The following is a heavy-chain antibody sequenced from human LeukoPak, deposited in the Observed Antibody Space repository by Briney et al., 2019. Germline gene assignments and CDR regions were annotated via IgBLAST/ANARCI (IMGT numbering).Heavy chain of an antibody. CDR2: INPSGGST. CDR1: GYTFTSYY. D-gene: IGHD3-10*01. Sequence: ASVKVSCKASGYTFTSYYMHWVRQAPGQGLEWMGIINPSGGSTSYAQKFQGRVTMTRDTSTSTVYMELSSLRSEDTAVYYCARDSSESVPEDGMDVWGQGTTVTVSS. CDR3: ARDSSESVPEDGMDV. J-gene: IGHJ6*02. V-gene: IGHV1-46*03.